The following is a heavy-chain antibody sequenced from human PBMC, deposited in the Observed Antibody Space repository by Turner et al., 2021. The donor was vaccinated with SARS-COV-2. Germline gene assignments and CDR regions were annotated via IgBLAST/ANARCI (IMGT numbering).Heavy chain of an antibody. CDR3: AKTQRRNWYFDL. V-gene: IGHV3-23*01. CDR2: ITDSASRT. J-gene: IGHJ2*01. Sequence: EVQLLASGGGLVQPGGSLSLSCAASGFTFGDYAMSWVRQAPGKGLEWVSIITDSASRTYYADSLKGRFTISRDNSKNTLYQQMNSLRVEDTAVYYCAKTQRRNWYFDLWGRGTLVTVSS. CDR1: GFTFGDYA.